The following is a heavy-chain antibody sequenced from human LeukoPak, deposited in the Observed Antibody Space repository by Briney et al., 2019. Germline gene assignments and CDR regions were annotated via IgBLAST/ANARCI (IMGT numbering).Heavy chain of an antibody. Sequence: GSLRLSCAASGFTFSSYGMSWVRQAPGKGLEWVSSISGSGDSTYYADSVKGRLTISRDNSKNTLSVQMNSLRAEDTALYYCAKGYGSSGYYYVPGYWGQGTLVTVSS. D-gene: IGHD3-22*01. CDR1: GFTFSSYG. CDR3: AKGYGSSGYYYVPGY. J-gene: IGHJ4*02. CDR2: ISGSGDST. V-gene: IGHV3-23*01.